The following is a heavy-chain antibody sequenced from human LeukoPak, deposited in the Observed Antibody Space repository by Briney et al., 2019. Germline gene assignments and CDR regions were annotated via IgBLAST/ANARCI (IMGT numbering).Heavy chain of an antibody. V-gene: IGHV3-15*01. CDR3: AKEGDRFDN. J-gene: IGHJ4*01. CDR1: GFTFSNTW. D-gene: IGHD2-21*02. CDR2: IKSRADRATT. Sequence: GGSLRLSCAASGFTFSNTWMSWIRQAPGKGLEWVGRIKSRADRATTDYATPVKGRSTISRDDSKNILYLQMNSLKTEDTAVYYCAKEGDRFDNWGHGTLVTVSS.